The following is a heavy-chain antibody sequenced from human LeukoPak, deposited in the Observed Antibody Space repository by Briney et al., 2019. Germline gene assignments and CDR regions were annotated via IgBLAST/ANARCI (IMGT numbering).Heavy chain of an antibody. CDR3: ATSSYSSSWYSSN. D-gene: IGHD6-13*01. V-gene: IGHV3-30*03. CDR2: ISYDGSNK. J-gene: IGHJ4*02. Sequence: QPGRSLRLSCAASGFTFSSYGMHWVRQAPGKGLEWVAVISYDGSNKYCADSVKGRFTISRDNSKNTLYLQMNSLRAEDTAVYYCATSSYSSSWYSSNWGQGTLVTVSS. CDR1: GFTFSSYG.